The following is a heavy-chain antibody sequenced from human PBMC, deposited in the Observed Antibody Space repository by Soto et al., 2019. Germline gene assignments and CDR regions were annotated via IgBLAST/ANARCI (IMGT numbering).Heavy chain of an antibody. J-gene: IGHJ4*02. V-gene: IGHV3-53*01. Sequence: GGSLRLSWVASGFIVSSNQMSWVRQAPGKGLAWVSVIYSGHTTYYADSVEGRFTISRDDSKNTLYLQMNSLRVEDTAVYYCVRGPSAHKLRPVEWPYGDNWGQGALVTVSS. CDR2: IYSGHTT. CDR1: GFIVSSNQ. CDR3: VRGPSAHKLRPVEWPYGDN. D-gene: IGHD3-3*01.